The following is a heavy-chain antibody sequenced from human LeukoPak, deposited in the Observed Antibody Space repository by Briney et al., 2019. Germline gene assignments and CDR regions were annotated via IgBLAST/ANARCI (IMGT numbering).Heavy chain of an antibody. J-gene: IGHJ4*02. D-gene: IGHD3-10*01. Sequence: GRSLRLSCAASGFTFSSYAMHWVRQAPGKGLEWVAVISYDGSNKYYADSVKGRFTISRDNSKNTLYLQMNSLRAEDTAMYYCARDSRLLWFGELSPPDYWGQGTLVTVSS. CDR2: ISYDGSNK. CDR3: ARDSRLLWFGELSPPDY. V-gene: IGHV3-30*04. CDR1: GFTFSSYA.